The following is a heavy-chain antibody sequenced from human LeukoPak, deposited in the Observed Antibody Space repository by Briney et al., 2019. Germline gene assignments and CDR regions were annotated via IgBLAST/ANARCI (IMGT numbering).Heavy chain of an antibody. J-gene: IGHJ4*02. D-gene: IGHD3-22*01. Sequence: GGSLRLSCAASGFTFDDYAMNWVRQAPGKGLEWVSYISSSGSTIYYADSVKGRFTISRDNAKNSLYLQMNSLRAEDTAVYYCARTYYDSSGHRNFDYWGQGTLVTVSS. V-gene: IGHV3-48*03. CDR3: ARTYYDSSGHRNFDY. CDR2: ISSSGSTI. CDR1: GFTFDDYA.